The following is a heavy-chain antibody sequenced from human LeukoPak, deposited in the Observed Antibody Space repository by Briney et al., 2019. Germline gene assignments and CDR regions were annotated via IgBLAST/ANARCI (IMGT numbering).Heavy chain of an antibody. V-gene: IGHV4-34*01. CDR1: GGSFSGYY. CDR3: ARVVSGSGSYRPGRYFQH. Sequence: SETLSLTCAVYGGSFSGYYWSWIRQPPGKGLEWVGEINHSGSTNYNPSLESRVTISEDTSKNQFSLKMSSVTAADMAVYYCARVVSGSGSYRPGRYFQHWGQGTLVTVSS. D-gene: IGHD3-10*01. J-gene: IGHJ1*01. CDR2: INHSGST.